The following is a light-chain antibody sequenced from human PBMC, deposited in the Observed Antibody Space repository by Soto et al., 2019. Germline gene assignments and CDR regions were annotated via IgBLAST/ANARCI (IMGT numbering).Light chain of an antibody. CDR2: GAS. J-gene: IGKJ1*01. CDR3: QQYGSSLWK. Sequence: EIVMTQSPATLSVSPGERATLSCRASQSVSSNLAWYQQKPGQAPRLLIYGASTRATGIPARFSASGSGTDFTLTISRLEPEDFAVYYCQQYGSSLWKFGQGTKGDIK. CDR1: QSVSSN. V-gene: IGKV3-15*01.